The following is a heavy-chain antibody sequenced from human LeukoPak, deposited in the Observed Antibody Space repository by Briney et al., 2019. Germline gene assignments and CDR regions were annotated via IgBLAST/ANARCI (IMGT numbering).Heavy chain of an antibody. CDR1: GYTLTELS. D-gene: IGHD6-19*01. CDR2: FDPEDGET. CDR3: ATEGVAVAGTDYYGMDV. V-gene: IGHV1-24*01. J-gene: IGHJ6*02. Sequence: ASVTVSCKVSGYTLTELSVHWVRQAPGKGLEWMGGFDPEDGETIYAQKFQGRVTMTEDTSTDTAYMELSSLRSEDTAVYYCATEGVAVAGTDYYGMDVWGQGTTVTVSS.